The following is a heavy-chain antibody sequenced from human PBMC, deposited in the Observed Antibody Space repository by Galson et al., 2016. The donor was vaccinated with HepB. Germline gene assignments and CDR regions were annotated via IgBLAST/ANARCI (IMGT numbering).Heavy chain of an antibody. J-gene: IGHJ4*02. V-gene: IGHV3-15*01. CDR1: GFTFSYAW. D-gene: IGHD1-7*01. Sequence: SLRLSCAASGFTFSYAWMSWVRQAPGKGLEWIGRIKKKIEGATTDYAAPVKGRFTVSRDDSKKTVYLQMTSLTTEDTAVYYCAWHYQNYWGQGTLVTVSS. CDR3: AWHYQNY. CDR2: IKKKIEGATT.